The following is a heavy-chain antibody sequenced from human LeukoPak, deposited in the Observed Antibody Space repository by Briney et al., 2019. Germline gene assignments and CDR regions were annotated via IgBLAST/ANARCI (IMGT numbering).Heavy chain of an antibody. V-gene: IGHV1-24*01. CDR2: FDPEDGET. J-gene: IGHJ6*02. CDR3: ATGRIAPAGNYYYGMDV. Sequence: ASVKVSCKVSGYTLTELSMHWVRQAPGKGLEWMGGFDPEDGETIYAQKLQGRVTMTEDTSTDTAYMELSSLRSEDTAVYYCATGRIAPAGNYYYGMDVWGQGTTVTVSS. D-gene: IGHD6-13*01. CDR1: GYTLTELS.